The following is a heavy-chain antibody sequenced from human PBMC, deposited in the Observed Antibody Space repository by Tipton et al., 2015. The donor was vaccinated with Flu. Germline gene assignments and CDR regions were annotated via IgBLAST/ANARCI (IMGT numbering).Heavy chain of an antibody. V-gene: IGHV4-59*01. Sequence: LACTVSGGSISSYYWSWIRQPPGKGLEWIGYIYYSGSTNYNPSLKSRVTISVDTSKNQFSLKLSSVTAADTAVYYCARGGLVVPAAMGFDPWGQGTLVTVSS. J-gene: IGHJ5*02. CDR2: IYYSGST. CDR3: ARGGLVVPAAMGFDP. CDR1: GGSISSYY. D-gene: IGHD2-2*01.